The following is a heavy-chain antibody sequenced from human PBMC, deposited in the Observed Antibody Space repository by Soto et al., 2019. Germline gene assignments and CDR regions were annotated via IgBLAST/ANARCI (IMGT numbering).Heavy chain of an antibody. CDR3: ARAYQSAVTTIEY. D-gene: IGHD4-17*01. V-gene: IGHV4-31*03. J-gene: IGHJ4*02. Sequence: QVQLQESGPGLVKPSQTLSLTCTVSGGSISSGGYYWSWIRQHPGKGLEWIGYIYYSVSTYYNPSLKSRFTTSVDTSKKQSSLELSSVTAADKAVYYCARAYQSAVTTIEYWGQATLVTVSS. CDR1: GGSISSGGYY. CDR2: IYYSVST.